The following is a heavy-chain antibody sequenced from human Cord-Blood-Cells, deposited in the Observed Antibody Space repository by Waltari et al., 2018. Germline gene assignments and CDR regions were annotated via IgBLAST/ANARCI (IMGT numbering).Heavy chain of an antibody. V-gene: IGHV5-51*01. CDR2: IYPGDSDT. D-gene: IGHD5-12*01. J-gene: IGHJ3*02. Sequence: EVQLVQSGAEVKKPGESLKISCKGSGYSFTSYWIGLVRQTPGKGLEWMGIIYPGDSDTRYSPSFQGQVTSSADKSISTAYLQWSSLKASDTAMYYCARQGPNIVATNDAFDIWGQGTMVTVSS. CDR3: ARQGPNIVATNDAFDI. CDR1: GYSFTSYW.